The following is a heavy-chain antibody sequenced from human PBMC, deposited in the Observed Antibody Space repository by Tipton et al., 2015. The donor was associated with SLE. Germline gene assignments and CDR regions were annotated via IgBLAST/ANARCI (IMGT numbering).Heavy chain of an antibody. D-gene: IGHD4-11*01. CDR2: IKEDGSDF. Sequence: SLRLSCAASGFISSNNWMTWVRQAPGKGLEWVANIKEDGSDFLYVDSVRGRFSISRDNAKNSVSLQMNSLGAEDTGVYYCARETTSGAFDLWGQGTVVPVSS. J-gene: IGHJ3*01. CDR3: ARETTSGAFDL. CDR1: GFISSNNW. V-gene: IGHV3-7*01.